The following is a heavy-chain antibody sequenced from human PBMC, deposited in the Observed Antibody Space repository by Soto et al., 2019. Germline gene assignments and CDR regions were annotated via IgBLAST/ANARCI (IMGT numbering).Heavy chain of an antibody. J-gene: IGHJ4*02. Sequence: SETLSLTCSVSGGSISTVGHYWTWIRQPPGKGLEWIGSIYHTGSTYYSKSLRSRLTMSVDTSKSQFSLGLSSVTAADTAVYYCARATGTLRSRNCDYWGQGSLVTVSS. CDR1: GGSISTVGHY. CDR3: ARATGTLRSRNCDY. V-gene: IGHV4-31*03. D-gene: IGHD1-1*01. CDR2: IYHTGST.